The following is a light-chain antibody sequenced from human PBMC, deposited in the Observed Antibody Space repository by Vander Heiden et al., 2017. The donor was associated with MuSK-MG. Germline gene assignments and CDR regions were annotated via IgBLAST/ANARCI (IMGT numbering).Light chain of an antibody. J-gene: IGLJ2*01. Sequence: QSVLPQPPSVSATPGQRVTIPCSGSSSNIGSNTVNWYQHLPGTAPTLLIYSNNQRPSGVPHRFSGSKSGTSASLAISGLQSEDEADYFCAGWDGGLKRPVLGGGTKLTVL. CDR2: SNN. V-gene: IGLV1-44*01. CDR1: SSNIGSNT. CDR3: AGWDGGLKRPV.